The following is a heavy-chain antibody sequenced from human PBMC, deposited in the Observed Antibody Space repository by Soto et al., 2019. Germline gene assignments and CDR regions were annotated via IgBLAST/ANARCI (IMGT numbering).Heavy chain of an antibody. CDR1: GGSISSGDYY. D-gene: IGHD6-25*01. CDR3: ARDTAITPHYYYDY. Sequence: PSETLSLTCTVSGGSISSGDYYWSWIRQPPGKGLEWIGYIYYSGSTYYNPSLKSRVTISVDTSKNQFSLKLSSVTAADTAVYYCARDTAITPHYYYDYWGLGTLVTVSS. V-gene: IGHV4-30-4*01. J-gene: IGHJ4*02. CDR2: IYYSGST.